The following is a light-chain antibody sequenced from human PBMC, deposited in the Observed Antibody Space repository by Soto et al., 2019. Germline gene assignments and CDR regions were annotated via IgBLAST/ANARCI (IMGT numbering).Light chain of an antibody. V-gene: IGKV3-20*01. CDR2: GAS. CDR1: QSVSSSY. J-gene: IGKJ2*01. Sequence: EIVLTQSPGTLSLSPGERATLSCRASQSVSSSYLAWYQQKPGQAPRLLIYGASSRATGIPDRFSGSGSGTDFTLTISXLEPEDFAVYYCQQYGSSPYTFGQGTKLEIK. CDR3: QQYGSSPYT.